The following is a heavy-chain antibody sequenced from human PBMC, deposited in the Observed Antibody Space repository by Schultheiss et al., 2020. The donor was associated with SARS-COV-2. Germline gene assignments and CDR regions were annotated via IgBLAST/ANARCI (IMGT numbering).Heavy chain of an antibody. CDR3: AREGVNYGCHPWHVDY. D-gene: IGHD4-17*01. J-gene: IGHJ4*02. CDR2: IYYSGRT. Sequence: LRLSCTVSGGSISSGGYYWSWIRQHPGKGLEWIGYIYYSGRTYYNPSVKSRVTISVDTSKNQFSLKLSSVTAADTAVYYCAREGVNYGCHPWHVDYWGQGTLVTVSS. V-gene: IGHV4-31*03. CDR1: GGSISSGGYY.